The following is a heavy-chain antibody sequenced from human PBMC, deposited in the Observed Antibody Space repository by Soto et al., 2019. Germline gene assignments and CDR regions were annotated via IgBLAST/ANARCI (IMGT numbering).Heavy chain of an antibody. Sequence: GGSLRLSCAASGFTFSSYAMSWVRQAPGKGLEWVSAISGSGGSTYYADSVKGRFTISRDNSKNTLYLQMNSLRAEDTAVYYCARVGDYYDSSGYLEYFQHWGQGT. CDR2: ISGSGGST. V-gene: IGHV3-23*01. J-gene: IGHJ1*01. D-gene: IGHD3-22*01. CDR1: GFTFSSYA. CDR3: ARVGDYYDSSGYLEYFQH.